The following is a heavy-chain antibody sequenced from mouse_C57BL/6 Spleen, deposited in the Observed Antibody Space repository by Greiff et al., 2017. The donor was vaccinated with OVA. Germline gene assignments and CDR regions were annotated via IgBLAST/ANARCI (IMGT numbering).Heavy chain of an antibody. Sequence: EVQLQQSGPELVKPGASVKISCKASGYTFTDYYMNWVKQSHGKSLEWIGDINPNNGGTSYNQKFKGKATLTVDKSSSTAYRELRSLTSEDAAVYYCANGASMDYWGQGTSVTVSS. CDR2: INPNNGGT. D-gene: IGHD3-1*01. CDR3: ANGASMDY. V-gene: IGHV1-26*01. J-gene: IGHJ4*01. CDR1: GYTFTDYY.